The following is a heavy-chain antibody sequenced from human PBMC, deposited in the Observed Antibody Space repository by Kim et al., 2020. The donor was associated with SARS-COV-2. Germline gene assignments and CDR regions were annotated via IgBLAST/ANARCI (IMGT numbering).Heavy chain of an antibody. V-gene: IGHV4-39*01. CDR1: GGSISSSSYY. CDR3: ARAERFLEWLLGMRGWFDP. Sequence: SETLSLTCTVSGGSISSSSYYWGWIRQPPGKGLEWIGSIYYSGSTYYNPSLKSRVTISVDTSKNQFSLKLSSVTAADTAVYYCARAERFLEWLLGMRGWFDPWGQGTLVTVSS. J-gene: IGHJ5*02. CDR2: IYYSGST. D-gene: IGHD3-3*01.